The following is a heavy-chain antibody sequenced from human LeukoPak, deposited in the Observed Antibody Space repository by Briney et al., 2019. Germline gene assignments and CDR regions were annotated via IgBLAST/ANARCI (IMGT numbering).Heavy chain of an antibody. CDR1: GFTFSSYA. Sequence: AGGSLRLSCAASGFTFSSYAMHWVRQAPGKGLEWVAVISYDGSNKYYADSVKGRFTISRDNSKNTLYLQMNSLRAEDTAVYYCARDESYCSGGSCYDGGWYYFYGMDVWGQGTTVTVSS. V-gene: IGHV3-30-3*01. CDR3: ARDESYCSGGSCYDGGWYYFYGMDV. CDR2: ISYDGSNK. J-gene: IGHJ6*02. D-gene: IGHD2-15*01.